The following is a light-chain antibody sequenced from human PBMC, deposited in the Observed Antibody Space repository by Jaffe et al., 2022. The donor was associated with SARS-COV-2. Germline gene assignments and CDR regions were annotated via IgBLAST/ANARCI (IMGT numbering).Light chain of an antibody. CDR2: TTS. V-gene: IGKV1-39*01. CDR1: QYISSY. Sequence: DIQMTQSPSSLSASVGDSVTIICRASQYISSYLNWYQQRPGKAPKLLIYTTSVLQSGVPSRFSGSGSGTDFTLTISSLRREDFATYYCQQNYRTPITFGQGTRLAIK. CDR3: QQNYRTPIT. J-gene: IGKJ5*01.